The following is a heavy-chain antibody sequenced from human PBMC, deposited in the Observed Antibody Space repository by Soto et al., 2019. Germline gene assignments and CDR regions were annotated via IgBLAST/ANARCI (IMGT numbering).Heavy chain of an antibody. V-gene: IGHV4-34*01. J-gene: IGHJ6*02. CDR2: INHSGST. D-gene: IGHD2-15*01. CDR3: ARGGGGAHSHYYYYGLAV. Sequence: QVQLQHWGAGLLKPSETLSLTCAVYGGSFSGYYWSWIRQPPGKGLEWIGEINHSGSTNYNPSLKSRVTTTVDTSKNQFSLKLSSVTAADTAVYYCARGGGGAHSHYYYYGLAVWGQGTTVTVSS. CDR1: GGSFSGYY.